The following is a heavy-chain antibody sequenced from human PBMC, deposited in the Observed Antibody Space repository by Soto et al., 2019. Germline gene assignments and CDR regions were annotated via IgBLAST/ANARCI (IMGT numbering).Heavy chain of an antibody. Sequence: GGSLRLSCAASGFTFSSYSMNWVRQAPGKGLEWVSYISSSSSTIYYADSVKGRFTISRDNAKNSLYLQMNSLRAEDTAVYYCSRAKYDGSPGELDFRGQGTLVTVSS. CDR1: GFTFSSYS. D-gene: IGHD1-7*01. CDR2: ISSSSSTI. CDR3: SRAKYDGSPGELDF. V-gene: IGHV3-48*01. J-gene: IGHJ4*02.